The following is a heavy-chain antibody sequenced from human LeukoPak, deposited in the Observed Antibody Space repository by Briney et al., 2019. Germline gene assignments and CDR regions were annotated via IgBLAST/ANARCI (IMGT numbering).Heavy chain of an antibody. V-gene: IGHV4-34*01. D-gene: IGHD1-26*01. J-gene: IGHJ4*02. CDR3: ARTPIRGYFEY. CDR2: INHSGST. Sequence: LRLSCAASGFAFSTYSMSWIRQPPGKGLEWIGEINHSGSTNYNPSLKSRVTISVDTSKNQFSLKLSSVTAADTAVYYCARTPIRGYFEYWGQGTLVTVSS. CDR1: GFAFSTYS.